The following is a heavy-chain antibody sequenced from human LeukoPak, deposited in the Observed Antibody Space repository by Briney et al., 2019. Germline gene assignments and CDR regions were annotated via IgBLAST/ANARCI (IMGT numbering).Heavy chain of an antibody. J-gene: IGHJ6*02. CDR2: IYYSGST. V-gene: IGHV4-59*08. CDR1: GDSISTYY. Sequence: SETLSLTCNVSGDSISTYYWSWIRQPPGKGLEWIGYIYYSGSTSYNPSLKSRVTISVDTSKNQFSLNLSSVTAADTAVYYCARHLYYYYGVDVWGQGTTVTVSS. CDR3: ARHLYYYYGVDV.